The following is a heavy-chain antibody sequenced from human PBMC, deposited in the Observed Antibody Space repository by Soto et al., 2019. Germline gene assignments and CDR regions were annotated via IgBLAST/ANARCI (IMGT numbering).Heavy chain of an antibody. Sequence: ASVKVSCKASGGTFSSSAICWVRQAPGQGLEWMGGIIPIFGPANYAQKFQGRVTLTADESTSTAYMELSSLRSEDTAVYYCATTYCSGGNCYSYYCGMDVWGQGTPVTVSS. CDR3: ATTYCSGGNCYSYYCGMDV. V-gene: IGHV1-69*13. D-gene: IGHD2-15*01. J-gene: IGHJ6*02. CDR2: IIPIFGPA. CDR1: GGTFSSSA.